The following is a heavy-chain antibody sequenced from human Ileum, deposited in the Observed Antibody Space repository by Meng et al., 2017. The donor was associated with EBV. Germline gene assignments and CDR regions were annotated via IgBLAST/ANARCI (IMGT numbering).Heavy chain of an antibody. CDR3: ARADKVRFDY. CDR2: IYHSGST. CDR1: GGSMRRTNW. J-gene: IGHJ4*02. Sequence: EAGHGLGMPSGTLSLPCAVSGGSMRRTNWWSWVRQPPGKGLGWIGEIYHSGSTNYNPSLKSRVSISVDKSKNQFSLKLSSVTAADTAVYYCARADKVRFDYWGQGTLVTVSS. V-gene: IGHV4-4*02.